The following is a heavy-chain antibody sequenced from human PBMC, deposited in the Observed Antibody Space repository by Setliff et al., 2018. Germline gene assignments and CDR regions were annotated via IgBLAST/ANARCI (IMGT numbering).Heavy chain of an antibody. Sequence: ASVKVSCKTSGYTFTNFAMHWVRQAPGQRFKWMGWVNAGNGNTRYSEKFQGRVTFTRDTSTSTAYMELSSLKSEDTAVYYCARNRGLDIDYWGQGTLVTVSS. CDR2: VNAGNGNT. CDR1: GYTFTNFA. V-gene: IGHV1-3*01. CDR3: ARNRGLDIDY. D-gene: IGHD3-10*01. J-gene: IGHJ4*02.